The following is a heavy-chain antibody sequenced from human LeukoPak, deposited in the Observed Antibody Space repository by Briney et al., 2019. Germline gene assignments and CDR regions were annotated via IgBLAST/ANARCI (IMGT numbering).Heavy chain of an antibody. CDR3: AGDGGEVYQPNAFDI. D-gene: IGHD2-2*01. Sequence: GGSLRLSCAASGFTFSSYGMHWVRQAPGKGLEWVAVIWYDGSNKYYADSVKGRFTISRDNSKNTLYLQMNSLRAEDTAVYYCAGDGGEVYQPNAFDIWGQGTMVTVSS. CDR1: GFTFSSYG. J-gene: IGHJ3*02. CDR2: IWYDGSNK. V-gene: IGHV3-33*01.